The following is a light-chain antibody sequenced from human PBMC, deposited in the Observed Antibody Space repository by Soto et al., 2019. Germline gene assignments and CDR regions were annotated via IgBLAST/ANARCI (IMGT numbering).Light chain of an antibody. J-gene: IGLJ1*01. CDR3: SSYTSSSTL. CDR1: SSDVGGYNY. Sequence: QSALTQPASVSGSPGQSITISCTGTSSDVGGYNYVSWYQQHPGKAPKLMIYAVTDRPSGVSSRFSGSKSGNTASLTISGLQAEDEADYYCSSYTSSSTLFXTGT. V-gene: IGLV2-14*01. CDR2: AVT.